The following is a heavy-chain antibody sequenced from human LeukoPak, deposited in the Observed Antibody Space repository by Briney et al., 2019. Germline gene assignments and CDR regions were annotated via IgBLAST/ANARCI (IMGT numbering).Heavy chain of an antibody. D-gene: IGHD1-20*01. CDR3: ARDRIITGTSSVCDP. V-gene: IGHV3-7*01. J-gene: IGHJ5*02. Sequence: GGSLRLSCAASGFTFSSYWMSWVRQAPGKGLEWVANIKQDGSEKYYVDSVKGRLTISRDNAKNSLYLQMNSLRAEDTAVYYCARDRIITGTSSVCDPWGQGTLVTVSS. CDR1: GFTFSSYW. CDR2: IKQDGSEK.